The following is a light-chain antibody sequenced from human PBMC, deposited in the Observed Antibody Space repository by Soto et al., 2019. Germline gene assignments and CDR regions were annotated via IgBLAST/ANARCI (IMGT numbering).Light chain of an antibody. J-gene: IGKJ2*01. CDR3: MQALQTPYT. V-gene: IGKV2-28*01. CDR1: QSLLHRNGFNY. Sequence: DIVMTQSPLSLPVTPGESATISCRSSQSLLHRNGFNYLDWYLQKPGQSPQLLIYVASNRASGVPDRFSGSGSGTDFTLKISRVEADDVGVYHCMQALQTPYTFGQGTKLEIK. CDR2: VAS.